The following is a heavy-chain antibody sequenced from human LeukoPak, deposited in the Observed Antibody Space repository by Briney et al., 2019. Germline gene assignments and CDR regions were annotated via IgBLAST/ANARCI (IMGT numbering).Heavy chain of an antibody. D-gene: IGHD4-17*01. Sequence: ASVKVSCKASGGTFSSYAISWVRQAPGQGLEWMGRIIPIFGTANYAQKFQGRVTITTDESTSTAYMELSSLRSEDTAVYYCAREDYGDRTFDYWGQGALVTVSS. V-gene: IGHV1-69*05. CDR3: AREDYGDRTFDY. J-gene: IGHJ4*02. CDR1: GGTFSSYA. CDR2: IIPIFGTA.